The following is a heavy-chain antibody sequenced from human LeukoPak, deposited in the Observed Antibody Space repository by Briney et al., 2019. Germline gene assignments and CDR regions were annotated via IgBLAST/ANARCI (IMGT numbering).Heavy chain of an antibody. Sequence: GASVKVSCKASSDTFSSYGISWVRQAPGQGLEWMGWISAYNGNTNYAQKFQGRVNMTTDTSTTTAYMELRSLRSDDTAVYYCVRELVGANCFDYWGQGTLVTVSS. CDR3: VRELVGANCFDY. J-gene: IGHJ4*02. CDR2: ISAYNGNT. V-gene: IGHV1-18*01. D-gene: IGHD1-26*01. CDR1: SDTFSSYG.